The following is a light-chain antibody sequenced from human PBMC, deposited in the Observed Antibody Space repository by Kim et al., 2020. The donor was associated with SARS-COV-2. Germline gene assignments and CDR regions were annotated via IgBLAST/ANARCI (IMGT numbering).Light chain of an antibody. CDR2: DVS. J-gene: IGLJ2*01. CDR1: SSDVGSYNH. V-gene: IGLV2-14*03. CDR3: ASYTSSTTVA. Sequence: QSALTQPASVSGSLGQSITISCTGTSSDVGSYNHVSWHQQHPGKAPKVMIYDVSNRPSGVSNRFSGSKSGNTASLTISGLQAEDEADYYCASYTSSTTVAFGGGTQLTV.